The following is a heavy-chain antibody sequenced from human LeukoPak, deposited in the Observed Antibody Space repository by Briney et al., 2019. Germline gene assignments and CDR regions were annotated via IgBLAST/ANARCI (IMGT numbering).Heavy chain of an antibody. Sequence: GGSLRLSCAAPGFSFSDNYMDWVRQAPGKGLEWAGRIRNKANSYTTDYAASVRGRFTISRDDSKNSLYLEMNSLKTEDTAVYYCAREYYCRLDYWGRGTLVTVSS. D-gene: IGHD3-10*01. CDR2: IRNKANSYTT. CDR1: GFSFSDNY. V-gene: IGHV3-72*01. J-gene: IGHJ4*02. CDR3: AREYYCRLDY.